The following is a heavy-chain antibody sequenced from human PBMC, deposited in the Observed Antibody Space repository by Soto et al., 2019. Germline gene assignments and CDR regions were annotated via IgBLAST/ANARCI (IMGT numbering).Heavy chain of an antibody. Sequence: ASVKVSCKASGYTFTSYGIIWVRQAPGQGLEWMGWISAYNGNTNYAQKLQGRVTMTTDTSTSTAYMELRSLRSDDTAVYYCARPGYFFCSGYKRGNAFYIWGQGTMVTVSS. CDR1: GYTFTSYG. V-gene: IGHV1-18*01. J-gene: IGHJ3*02. D-gene: IGHD3-3*01. CDR2: ISAYNGNT. CDR3: ARPGYFFCSGYKRGNAFYI.